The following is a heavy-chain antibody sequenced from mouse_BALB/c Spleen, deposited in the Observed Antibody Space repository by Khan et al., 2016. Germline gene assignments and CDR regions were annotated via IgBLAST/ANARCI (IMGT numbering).Heavy chain of an antibody. D-gene: IGHD4-1*01. V-gene: IGHV1-9*01. Sequence: QVQLKESGAELMKPGASGKISCKATGYTFSSYWIEWVKQRPGHGLEWIGEILPRSGTTNYTEKFKGKATFTADTSSNTAYMQLSSLTSEDSAVYYCARRSNPDYWGQGTTLTVSS. J-gene: IGHJ2*01. CDR1: GYTFSSYW. CDR2: ILPRSGTT. CDR3: ARRSNPDY.